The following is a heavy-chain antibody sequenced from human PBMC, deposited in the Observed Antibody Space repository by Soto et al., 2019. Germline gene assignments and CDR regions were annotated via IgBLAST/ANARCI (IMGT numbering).Heavy chain of an antibody. V-gene: IGHV3-53*01. CDR3: ARSHPLGEADY. J-gene: IGHJ4*02. CDR1: GFTVSSNY. CDR2: IYSGGST. D-gene: IGHD3-10*01. Sequence: ASVKVSCAASGFTVSSNYMSWVRQAPGKGLEWVSVIYSGGSTYYADSVKGRFTISRDNSKNTLYLQMNSLRAEDTAVYYCARSHPLGEADYWGQGTLVTVSS.